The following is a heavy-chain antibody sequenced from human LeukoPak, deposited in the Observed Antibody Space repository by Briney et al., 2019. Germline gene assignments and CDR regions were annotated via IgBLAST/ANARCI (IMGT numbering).Heavy chain of an antibody. CDR3: ARGGSRMVTYGSLDY. Sequence: ASVKVSCKASGYTFTSYAINWVRQAPGQGFEWMGWINTYNGNTNYAQKLQGRVTMTADISTSTAYMELRSLRSDDTAVYHCARGGSRMVTYGSLDYWGQGSLVTVFS. CDR1: GYTFTSYA. J-gene: IGHJ4*02. D-gene: IGHD2-15*01. V-gene: IGHV1-18*01. CDR2: INTYNGNT.